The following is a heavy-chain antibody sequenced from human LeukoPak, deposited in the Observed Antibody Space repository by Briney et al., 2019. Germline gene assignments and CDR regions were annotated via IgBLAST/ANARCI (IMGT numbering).Heavy chain of an antibody. V-gene: IGHV4-34*01. J-gene: IGHJ4*02. Sequence: SETLSLTCAVYGGSFSGYYWSWIRQPPGKGLEWIGEINHSGSTNYNPSLKSRVTISVDTSKNQFSLKLSSVTAADTAVYYCARLSGSGSDYWGQGTLVTVSS. CDR3: ARLSGSGSDY. CDR1: GGSFSGYY. CDR2: INHSGST. D-gene: IGHD3-10*01.